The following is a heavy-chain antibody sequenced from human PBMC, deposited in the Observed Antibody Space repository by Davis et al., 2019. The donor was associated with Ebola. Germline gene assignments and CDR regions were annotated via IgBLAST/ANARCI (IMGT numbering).Heavy chain of an antibody. Sequence: SETLSLTCTVSGGSISSSSYYWGWIRQPPGKGLEWIGSIYYSGSTYYNPSLKRRVTISVDTSKNQFSLKLSSVTAADTAVYYCARQPIMITPRMDVWGKGTTVTVSS. CDR1: GGSISSSSYY. CDR3: ARQPIMITPRMDV. D-gene: IGHD3-16*01. J-gene: IGHJ6*04. V-gene: IGHV4-39*01. CDR2: IYYSGST.